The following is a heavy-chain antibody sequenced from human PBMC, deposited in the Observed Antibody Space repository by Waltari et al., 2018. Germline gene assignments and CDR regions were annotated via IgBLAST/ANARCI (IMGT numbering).Heavy chain of an antibody. CDR3: ASAVVVVAAFDY. CDR2: IYSGGST. V-gene: IGHV3-53*02. Sequence: EVQLVETGGGLIQPGGSLRPYCAASGFTVRSNYMSCVPQAPGKGLEWVSVIYSGGSTYYADSVKGRFTISRDNSKNTLYLQMNSLRADDTAVYYCASAVVVVAAFDYWGQGTLVTVSS. CDR1: GFTVRSNY. D-gene: IGHD2-15*01. J-gene: IGHJ4*02.